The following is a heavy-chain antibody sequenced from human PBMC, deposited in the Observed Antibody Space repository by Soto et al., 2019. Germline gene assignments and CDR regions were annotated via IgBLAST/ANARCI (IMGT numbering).Heavy chain of an antibody. CDR1: GGSISSSSYY. D-gene: IGHD2-8*01. CDR3: ARRLVYAILKRDDAFDI. J-gene: IGHJ3*02. Sequence: SETLSLTCTVSGGSISSSSYYWGWIRQPPGKGLEWIGSIYYSGSTYYNPSLKSRVTISVDTSKNQFSLKLSSVTAADTAVYYCARRLVYAILKRDDAFDIWGQGTMVTVSS. V-gene: IGHV4-39*01. CDR2: IYYSGST.